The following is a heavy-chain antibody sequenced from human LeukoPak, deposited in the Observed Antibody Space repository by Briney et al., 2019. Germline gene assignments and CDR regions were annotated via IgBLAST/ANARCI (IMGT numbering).Heavy chain of an antibody. D-gene: IGHD1-26*01. CDR2: IRYDGSNK. Sequence: PGGSLRLSCAASGFTFGSYGMHWVRQAPGKGLEWVAFIRYDGSNKYYAASAQGRFTTSRDNSKNILYLEMNSLRVDDTAVYYCAKDTAPLGATKEFDHWGQGTLVTVSS. V-gene: IGHV3-30*02. CDR1: GFTFGSYG. CDR3: AKDTAPLGATKEFDH. J-gene: IGHJ4*02.